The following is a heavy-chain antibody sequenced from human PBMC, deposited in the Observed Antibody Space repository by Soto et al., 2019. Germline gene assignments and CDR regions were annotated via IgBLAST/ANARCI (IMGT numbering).Heavy chain of an antibody. Sequence: EVQLVESGGDFVKPGGSLRLSCAASGFTVTHAYMMWVRHAPRKGLEWVGRIANKADGGTSQYAAPVKGRFTISGDESENTLSLQMNSLKIEDTAVYYCASSKSTAGAFDFWGRGTLVTVSS. J-gene: IGHJ5*01. V-gene: IGHV3-15*07. CDR2: IANKADGGTS. CDR1: GFTVTHAY. CDR3: ASSKSTAGAFDF. D-gene: IGHD1-1*01.